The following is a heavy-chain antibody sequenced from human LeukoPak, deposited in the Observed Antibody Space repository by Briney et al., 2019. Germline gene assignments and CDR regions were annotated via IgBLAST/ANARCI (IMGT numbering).Heavy chain of an antibody. CDR2: IYPGDSDT. V-gene: IGHV5-51*01. J-gene: IGHJ4*02. CDR3: ARPSRGYCSSTSCRFDY. CDR1: GYSFTSYW. D-gene: IGHD2-2*01. Sequence: GESLKISCKGSGYSFTSYWIGWARQMPGKGLEWMGIIYPGDSDTRYSPSFQGQVTISADQSLSTAYLQWSSLKASDTAMYYCARPSRGYCSSTSCRFDYWREGTLVTVPS.